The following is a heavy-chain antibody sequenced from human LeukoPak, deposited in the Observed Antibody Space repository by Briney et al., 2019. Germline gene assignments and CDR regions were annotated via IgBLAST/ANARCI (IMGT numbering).Heavy chain of an antibody. CDR1: WYTLSRYG. Sequence: GSVEVSCKGSWYTLSRYGIRWVRPAPGQGLEWVGWIRAFHGNTNYAQKLQGRVTMTTDTSTSTAYMELRSLRSEDTAVYYCATGRGKNYGSGSYYGNAFDIWGQGTMVTVSS. CDR3: ATGRGKNYGSGSYYGNAFDI. D-gene: IGHD3-10*01. CDR2: IRAFHGNT. V-gene: IGHV1-18*01. J-gene: IGHJ3*02.